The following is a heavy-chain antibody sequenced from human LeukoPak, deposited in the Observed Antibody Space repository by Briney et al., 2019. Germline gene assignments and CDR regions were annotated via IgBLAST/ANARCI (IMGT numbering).Heavy chain of an antibody. V-gene: IGHV3-23*01. J-gene: IGHJ4*02. CDR3: ARGLDGDYF. CDR2: ISGSGGST. Sequence: GGSLRLSCAASGFTFNNYAMNWVRQAPGKGLEWVSGISGSGGSTYYADSVKGRFTISRDNSKNTLYLQMNSLRAEDTAVYYCARGLDGDYFWGQGTLVTVSS. D-gene: IGHD4-17*01. CDR1: GFTFNNYA.